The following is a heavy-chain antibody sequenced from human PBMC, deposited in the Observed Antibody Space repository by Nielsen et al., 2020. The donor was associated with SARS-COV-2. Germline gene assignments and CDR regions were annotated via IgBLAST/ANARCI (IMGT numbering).Heavy chain of an antibody. J-gene: IGHJ4*02. D-gene: IGHD2-21*02. V-gene: IGHV3-30-3*01. Sequence: GGSLRLSCAASGFTFSSYAMHWVRQAPGKGLEWVAVISYDGSNKYYADSVKGRFTISRDNSKNTLYLQMNSLRAEDTAVYYCGNCGGDCCIDYWGQGTRVTVSS. CDR3: GNCGGDCCIDY. CDR2: ISYDGSNK. CDR1: GFTFSSYA.